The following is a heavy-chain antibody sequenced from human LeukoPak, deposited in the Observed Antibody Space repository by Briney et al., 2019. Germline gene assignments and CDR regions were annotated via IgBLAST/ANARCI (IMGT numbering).Heavy chain of an antibody. CDR3: ARGARWELSYYSYMDV. D-gene: IGHD1-26*01. CDR1: GYTFTSYG. V-gene: IGHV1-18*01. CDR2: ISAYNGNT. Sequence: ASVKVSCKASGYTFTSYGISWVRQAPGQGLEWMGWISAYNGNTNYAEKLQGRVTMTTDTSTSTAYMELRSLRSDDTAVYYCARGARWELSYYSYMDVWGKPTTVTASS. J-gene: IGHJ6*03.